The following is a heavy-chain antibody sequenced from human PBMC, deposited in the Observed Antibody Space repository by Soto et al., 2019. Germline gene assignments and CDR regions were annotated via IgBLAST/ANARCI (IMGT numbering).Heavy chain of an antibody. D-gene: IGHD6-6*01. J-gene: IGHJ6*02. V-gene: IGHV6-1*01. Sequence: SETLSLTCAISGDSVSSNSAAWNWIRQSPSRGLEWLGRTYYRSKWYNDYAVSVKSRITINPDTSKNQFSLQLNSVTPEDTAVYYCAREPARPIYYYYGMDVWGQGTTVTVSS. CDR2: TYYRSKWYN. CDR1: GDSVSSNSAA. CDR3: AREPARPIYYYYGMDV.